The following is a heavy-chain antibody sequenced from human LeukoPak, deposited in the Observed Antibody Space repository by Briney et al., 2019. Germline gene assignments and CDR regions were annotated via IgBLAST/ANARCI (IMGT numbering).Heavy chain of an antibody. CDR2: INHSGST. CDR3: ARGSWFAPFDY. V-gene: IGHV4-34*01. CDR1: GVSFSGYY. J-gene: IGHJ4*02. Sequence: SETLSLTCAVYGVSFSGYYWSWIRKPPRKGLEWIGEINHSGSTNYTPSLKSRVTISVDTSKNQFSLKLSSVTAADTAVYYCARGSWFAPFDYWGQGTLVTVSS. D-gene: IGHD6-13*01.